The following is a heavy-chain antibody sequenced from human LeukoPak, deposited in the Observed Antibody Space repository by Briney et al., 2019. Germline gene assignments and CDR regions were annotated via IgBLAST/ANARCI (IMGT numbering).Heavy chain of an antibody. CDR1: GFTFSSYS. J-gene: IGHJ3*02. V-gene: IGHV3-48*04. Sequence: GGSLRLSCAASGFTFSSYSMNWVRQAPGKGLEWVSYISSSSSTIYYADSVKGRFTISRDNAKNSLYLQMNSLRAEDTAVYYCARVLLYGDYVRKAFDIWGQGTMVTVSS. CDR2: ISSSSSTI. D-gene: IGHD4-17*01. CDR3: ARVLLYGDYVRKAFDI.